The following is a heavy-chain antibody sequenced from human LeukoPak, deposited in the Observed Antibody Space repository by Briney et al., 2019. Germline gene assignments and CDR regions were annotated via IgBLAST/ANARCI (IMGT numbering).Heavy chain of an antibody. CDR2: INPSGGST. J-gene: IGHJ5*02. V-gene: IGHV1-46*01. CDR3: ARAGYCSGGSCYSPWFDP. Sequence: ASVKVSCKASGYTFTSYYMHWVRQAPGQGLEWMGIINPSGGSTSYAQKFQGRVTMTRDMSTSTVYMELSSLRSEDTGVYYCARAGYCSGGSCYSPWFDPWGQGTLVTVSS. D-gene: IGHD2-15*01. CDR1: GYTFTSYY.